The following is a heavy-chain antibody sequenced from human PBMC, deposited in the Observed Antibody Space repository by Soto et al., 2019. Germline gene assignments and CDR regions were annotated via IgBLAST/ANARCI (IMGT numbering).Heavy chain of an antibody. CDR2: IRSKANSYAT. D-gene: IGHD2-8*02. Sequence: PGGSLRLSCAASGFTFSGSAMHWVRQASGKGLEWVGRIRSKANSYATAYAASVKGRFTISRDDSENTAYLQMNSLKTEDTAVYYCTSWWAHDAFDIWGQGTMVTVSS. CDR1: GFTFSGSA. J-gene: IGHJ3*02. CDR3: TSWWAHDAFDI. V-gene: IGHV3-73*01.